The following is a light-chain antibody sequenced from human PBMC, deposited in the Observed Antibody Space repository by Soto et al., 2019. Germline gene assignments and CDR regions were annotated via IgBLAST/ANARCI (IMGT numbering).Light chain of an antibody. CDR3: QQYYSTVRT. CDR2: WAS. Sequence: DIVMTQSPDSLAVSLGERATINCKSSQSILYTSNDKNYLAWYQQKPGQPPKLLIYWASTRESGVPDRFSGSGSGTDFNLTISSLQAEDVAVYYCQQYYSTVRTFGQGTKVEIK. V-gene: IGKV4-1*01. J-gene: IGKJ1*01. CDR1: QSILYTSNDKNY.